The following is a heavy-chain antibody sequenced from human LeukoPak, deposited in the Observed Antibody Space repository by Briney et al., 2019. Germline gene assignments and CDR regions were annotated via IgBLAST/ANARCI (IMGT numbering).Heavy chain of an antibody. Sequence: ASVKVSCKASGYIFTDYYIHWVRQAPGQGLGWMGWINPNSGGTNYAQKFQGRVTMTRDTSISTVYMELSRLRSDDTAMYYCASGPSDLGSSSQYWGQGTLVTVSS. CDR1: GYIFTDYY. D-gene: IGHD6-6*01. V-gene: IGHV1-2*02. CDR2: INPNSGGT. CDR3: ASGPSDLGSSSQY. J-gene: IGHJ4*02.